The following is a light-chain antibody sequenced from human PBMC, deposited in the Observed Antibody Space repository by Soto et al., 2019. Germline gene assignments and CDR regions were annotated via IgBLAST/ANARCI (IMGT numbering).Light chain of an antibody. CDR3: QQYGSSPPT. V-gene: IGKV3-20*01. CDR1: QSIVSNY. CDR2: GSS. Sequence: EIVLTQSPGTLSLSPGERATLSCKASQSIVSNYLAWYQRRPCQAPRLLIYGSSSRATDIPARFSGSGSGTDFTLTITRLESEDFAVYYCQQYGSSPPTFGQGTKVEFK. J-gene: IGKJ1*01.